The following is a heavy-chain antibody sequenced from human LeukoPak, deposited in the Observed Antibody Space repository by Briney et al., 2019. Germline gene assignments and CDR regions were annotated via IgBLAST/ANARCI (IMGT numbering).Heavy chain of an antibody. CDR3: ARDLGGYYYDY. Sequence: GGSLRLSCAASGFTFSSYWMTWVRQAPGKGLEWVANIKQDGSEKYYVDSVKGRFTISRDNAKNSLYLQMSSLRAEDTAVYYCARDLGGYYYDYWGQGTLVTVSS. J-gene: IGHJ4*02. D-gene: IGHD3-10*01. V-gene: IGHV3-7*01. CDR2: IKQDGSEK. CDR1: GFTFSSYW.